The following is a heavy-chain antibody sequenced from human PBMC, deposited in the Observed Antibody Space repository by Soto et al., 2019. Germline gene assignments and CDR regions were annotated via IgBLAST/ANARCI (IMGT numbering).Heavy chain of an antibody. D-gene: IGHD3-10*01. J-gene: IGHJ6*01. CDR2: IYHSGST. V-gene: IGHV4-4*02. Sequence: PSETLSLTCAVSGGSISSSNWWSWVRQPPGKGLEWIGEIYHSGSTNYNPSLKSRVTISVDKSKNQFSLKLSSVTAADTAVYYCARTYGSGSYYSAHYYYYGMDVGGQGPRSPSPQ. CDR1: GGSISSSNW. CDR3: ARTYGSGSYYSAHYYYYGMDV.